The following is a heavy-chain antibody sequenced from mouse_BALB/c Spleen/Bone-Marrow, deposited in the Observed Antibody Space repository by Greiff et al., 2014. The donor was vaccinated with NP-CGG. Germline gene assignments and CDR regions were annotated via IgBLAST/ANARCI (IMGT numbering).Heavy chain of an antibody. CDR1: GFSLISYG. Sequence: QVQLQQSGPGLVQPSQSLSITCTVSGFSLISYGVHWVRQSPGKGLEWLGVIWSGGSTDYNAAFISRLSISKDNSKSQVFFKMNSLQANDTAIYYCASTTVVDSPMDYWGQGTSVTVSS. J-gene: IGHJ4*01. D-gene: IGHD1-1*01. CDR2: IWSGGST. CDR3: ASTTVVDSPMDY. V-gene: IGHV2-2*02.